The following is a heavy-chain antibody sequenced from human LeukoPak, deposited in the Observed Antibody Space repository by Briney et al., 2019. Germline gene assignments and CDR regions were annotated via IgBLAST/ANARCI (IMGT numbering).Heavy chain of an antibody. J-gene: IGHJ5*02. Sequence: SETLSLTCTVSGTSITNYYWAWIRQTPGKGLEWIGYIYPDGGTKYNPSLKSRGAISVDTSNNQFSLKVTSMTAADTAVYYCARQDYWGWFAPWGQGTLVIVSS. V-gene: IGHV4-4*09. CDR1: GTSITNYY. CDR2: IYPDGGT. D-gene: IGHD3-16*01. CDR3: ARQDYWGWFAP.